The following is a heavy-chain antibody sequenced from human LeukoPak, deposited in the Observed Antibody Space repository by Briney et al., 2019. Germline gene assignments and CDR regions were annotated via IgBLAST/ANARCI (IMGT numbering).Heavy chain of an antibody. Sequence: SETLSLTCTVSGGSITSYYWSWIRQPPGKGLEWIGYIYYSGSTNYNPPLKSRVTISVDTSKNQFSLKLSSVTAADTAVYYCARGPSDCSSTSCRYRVPIDYWGQGTLVTVSS. J-gene: IGHJ4*02. CDR1: GGSITSYY. D-gene: IGHD2-2*01. V-gene: IGHV4-59*12. CDR3: ARGPSDCSSTSCRYRVPIDY. CDR2: IYYSGST.